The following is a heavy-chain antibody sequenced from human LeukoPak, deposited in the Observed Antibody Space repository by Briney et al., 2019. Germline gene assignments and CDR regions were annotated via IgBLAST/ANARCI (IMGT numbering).Heavy chain of an antibody. CDR3: ARGPKRITIFGVSRYYFDY. CDR1: GGSFSGYY. D-gene: IGHD3-3*01. Sequence: SETLSLTCAVYGGSFSGYYWSWIRQPPGKGLEWIGEINHSGSTNYNPSLKSRVTISVDTSKNQFSLKLSSVTAADTAVYYCARGPKRITIFGVSRYYFDYWGQGTLVTVSS. CDR2: INHSGST. J-gene: IGHJ4*02. V-gene: IGHV4-34*01.